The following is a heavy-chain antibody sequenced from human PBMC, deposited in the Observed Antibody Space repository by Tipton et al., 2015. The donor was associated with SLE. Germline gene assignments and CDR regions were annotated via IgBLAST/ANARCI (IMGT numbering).Heavy chain of an antibody. CDR3: ARVIVVDGTRAFDI. V-gene: IGHV3-74*01. CDR1: GFTFRSHW. CDR2: INSDGGST. Sequence: SLRLSCAGSGFTFRSHWMHWVRQGPGKGLVWVSRINSDGGSTSYADSVQGRFTISRDDAKNSLYLQMNSLRAGDTAIYYCARVIVVDGTRAFDIWGQGTMVTVSS. D-gene: IGHD6-19*01. J-gene: IGHJ3*02.